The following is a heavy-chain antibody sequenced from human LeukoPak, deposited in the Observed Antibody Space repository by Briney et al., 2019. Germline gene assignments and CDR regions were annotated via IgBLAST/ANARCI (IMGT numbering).Heavy chain of an antibody. CDR3: ATYRQVLLPFES. J-gene: IGHJ4*02. CDR1: GFTFSSYS. V-gene: IGHV3-30*03. Sequence: GGSLRLSCAASGFTFSSYSMNWVRQAPGKGLEWVATRSSDGNSKNYADSVKGRFTISRDNSKNTLYLQMNSLRAEDTAIYYRATYRQVLLPFESWGQGTLVTVSS. D-gene: IGHD2-8*02. CDR2: RSSDGNSK.